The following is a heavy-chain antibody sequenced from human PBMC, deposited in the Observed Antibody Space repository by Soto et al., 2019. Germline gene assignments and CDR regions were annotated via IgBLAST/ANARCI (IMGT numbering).Heavy chain of an antibody. D-gene: IGHD1-7*01. CDR1: VDIVSTNIAA. V-gene: IGHV6-1*01. J-gene: IGHJ6*02. Sequence: SQTLSLTCAISVDIVSTNIAAWSCIRQSPSRGLEWLGRTLYRSSKWYNEYAVSVKSRMTINPDTSKNQFSLQLNSVTPEDTAVYYCARDAAPTLNYPHGMDVWGQGTAVTVSS. CDR2: TLYRSSKWYN. CDR3: ARDAAPTLNYPHGMDV.